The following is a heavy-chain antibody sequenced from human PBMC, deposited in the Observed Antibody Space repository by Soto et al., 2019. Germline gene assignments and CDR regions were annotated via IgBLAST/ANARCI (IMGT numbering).Heavy chain of an antibody. CDR1: GGSFSGYY. CDR2: INHSGST. V-gene: IGHV4-34*01. J-gene: IGHJ4*02. CDR3: AIGVYAQWHYPN. Sequence: SETLSLTCAVYGGSFSGYYWSWIRQPPGKGLEWIGEINHSGSTNHNPPLKSRVTISVDTSRNQFSLRLSSVTAADTALYYCAIGVYAQWHYPNWGQGTLVTVSS. D-gene: IGHD2-8*01.